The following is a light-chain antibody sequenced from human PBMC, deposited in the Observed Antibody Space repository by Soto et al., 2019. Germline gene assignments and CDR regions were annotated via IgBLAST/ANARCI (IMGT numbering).Light chain of an antibody. J-gene: IGKJ5*01. CDR3: QQRGNWPLT. V-gene: IGKV3-11*01. CDR1: RSVSSY. CDR2: DAS. Sequence: EIVLTQSPATLSLSPGERATLSCRASRSVSSYLAWYQQKPDQAPRLLIYDASNRATGIPARFRGSGSGTDFTLTISSLEPEDFAVYYCQQRGNWPLTFGQGTRLVI.